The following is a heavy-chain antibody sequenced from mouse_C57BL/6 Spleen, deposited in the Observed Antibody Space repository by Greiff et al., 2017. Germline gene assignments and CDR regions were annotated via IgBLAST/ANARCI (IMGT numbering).Heavy chain of an antibody. V-gene: IGHV3-6*01. Sequence: EVQLQESGPGLVKPSQSLSLTCSVTGYSITSGYYWNWIRQFPGNKLEWMGYISYDGSNNYNPSLKNRISITRDTSKNQFFLKLNSVTTEDTATYYCARNYYGSSYYFDYWGQGTTLTVSS. CDR1: GYSITSGYY. CDR3: ARNYYGSSYYFDY. CDR2: ISYDGSN. D-gene: IGHD1-1*01. J-gene: IGHJ2*01.